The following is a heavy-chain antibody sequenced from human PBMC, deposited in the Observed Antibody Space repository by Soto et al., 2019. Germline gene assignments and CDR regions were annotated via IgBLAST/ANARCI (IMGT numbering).Heavy chain of an antibody. CDR1: GNTFASHG. CDR2: ISGFNGHT. D-gene: IGHD3-10*01. J-gene: IGHJ4*02. V-gene: IGHV1-18*01. Sequence: QVQLVQSGPEVKKPGASVKVSCKASGNTFASHGVSWVRQAPGQGLEWMGWISGFNGHTNYALKLQGRVTLTTDTSKSTAYMELRSLRSDDTAVYFCARVDPRGVAVVRDYWGQGTLVTVSS. CDR3: ARVDPRGVAVVRDY.